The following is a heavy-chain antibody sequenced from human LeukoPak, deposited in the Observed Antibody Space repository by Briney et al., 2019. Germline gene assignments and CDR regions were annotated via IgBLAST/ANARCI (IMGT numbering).Heavy chain of an antibody. J-gene: IGHJ3*02. CDR2: IYYSGST. Sequence: PSETLSLTCTVSGGSISSSSYYWGWIRQPPGKGLEWIGSIYYSGSTYYNPSLKSRVTISVDTSKNQFSLKLSSVTAADTAVYYCARTHDSDAFDIWGQGTMVTVSS. CDR3: ARTHDSDAFDI. CDR1: GGSISSSSYY. D-gene: IGHD2-21*02. V-gene: IGHV4-39*01.